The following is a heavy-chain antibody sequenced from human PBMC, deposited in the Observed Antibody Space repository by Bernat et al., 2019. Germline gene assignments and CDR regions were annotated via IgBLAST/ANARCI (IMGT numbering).Heavy chain of an antibody. CDR3: ASLMTTVTTSGKGHFDY. D-gene: IGHD4-17*01. CDR2: INPSGGST. J-gene: IGHJ4*03. CDR1: GYTFTSYY. Sequence: QVQLVQSGAEVKKPGASVKVSCKASGYTFTSYYMHWVRQAPGQALEWMGIINPSGGSTSYAQKFQGKVTMTRDTSTSTVYMELSSLRSEDTAVYYCASLMTTVTTSGKGHFDYWGKGTTVTVSS. V-gene: IGHV1-46*01.